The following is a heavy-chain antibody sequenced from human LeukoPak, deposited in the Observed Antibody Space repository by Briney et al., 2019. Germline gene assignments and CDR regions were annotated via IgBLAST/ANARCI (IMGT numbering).Heavy chain of an antibody. CDR3: ARESNKGFDY. CDR2: ISSSGSTI. V-gene: IGHV3-48*03. J-gene: IGHJ4*02. D-gene: IGHD4-11*01. Sequence: GGSLRLSCAASGFTFSSYEMNWVRQAPGKGLEWVSYISSSGSTIYYADSVKGRFTISRDNAKNSLYLQMNSLRAEDTALYHCARESNKGFDYWGQGTLVTVSS. CDR1: GFTFSSYE.